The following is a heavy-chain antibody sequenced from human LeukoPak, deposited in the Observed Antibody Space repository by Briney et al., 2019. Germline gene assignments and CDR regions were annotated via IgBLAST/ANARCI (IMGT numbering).Heavy chain of an antibody. V-gene: IGHV4-61*02. J-gene: IGHJ4*02. CDR3: ARGNYDILTGYRSALSD. CDR2: IYTSGST. D-gene: IGHD3-9*01. Sequence: PSQTLSLTCTVSGGSISSGSYYWSWIRQPAGKGLEWIGRIYTSGSTNYNPSLKSRVTISVDTSKNQFSLKLSSVTAADTAVYYCARGNYDILTGYRSALSDWGQGTLVTVSS. CDR1: GGSISSGSYY.